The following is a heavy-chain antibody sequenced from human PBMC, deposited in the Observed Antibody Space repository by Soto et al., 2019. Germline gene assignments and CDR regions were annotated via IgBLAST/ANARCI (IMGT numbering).Heavy chain of an antibody. CDR2: IYPTGRT. CDR3: ARGLDTTMATRFDF. J-gene: IGHJ4*02. V-gene: IGHV4-34*01. CDR1: GGSFSGYY. Sequence: SETLSLTCAVYGGSFSGYYWTWVRQPPGRGLEWIGQIYPTGRTNYNPSLKGRVTISIDTSKNQFSLKLTSMTAADTAVYFCARGLDTTMATRFDFWGQGNLVTVSS. D-gene: IGHD5-18*01.